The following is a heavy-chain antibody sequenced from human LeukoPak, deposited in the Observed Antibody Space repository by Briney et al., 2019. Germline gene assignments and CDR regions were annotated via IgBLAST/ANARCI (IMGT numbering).Heavy chain of an antibody. Sequence: SETLSLTCTVSGGSISSHYWSWIRQPPGKGLGWIGYIYYSGRTNYNPSPKSRVTISVDTSKNQFSLKLSSVTAADTAVYYRARSPRVSGFDYWGQGTLVTVSS. V-gene: IGHV4-59*11. J-gene: IGHJ4*02. CDR3: ARSPRVSGFDY. D-gene: IGHD6-6*01. CDR2: IYYSGRT. CDR1: GGSISSHY.